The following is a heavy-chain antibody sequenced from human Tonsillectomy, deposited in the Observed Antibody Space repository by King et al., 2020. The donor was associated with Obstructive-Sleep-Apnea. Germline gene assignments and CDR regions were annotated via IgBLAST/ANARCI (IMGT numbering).Heavy chain of an antibody. CDR1: GFTFSSYA. D-gene: IGHD3-9*01. CDR3: AKMRPFYDILTGYHY. J-gene: IGHJ4*02. CDR2: ISGSGGST. V-gene: IGHV3-23*04. Sequence: VQLVESGGGLVQPGGSLRLSCAASGFTFSSYAMSWGRQAPGEGVEWGSSISGSGGSTYYSDSVKGRFPISTDNSKNTLYLQMNSRRAEDTAVYYCAKMRPFYDILTGYHYWGQGTLVTVSS.